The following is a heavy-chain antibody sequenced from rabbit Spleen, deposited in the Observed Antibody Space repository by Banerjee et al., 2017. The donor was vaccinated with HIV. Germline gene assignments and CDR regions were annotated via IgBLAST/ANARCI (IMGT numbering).Heavy chain of an antibody. V-gene: IGHV1S47*01. D-gene: IGHD4-1*01. J-gene: IGHJ4*01. CDR2: IGTGFGDT. CDR3: ARDLAGVIGWNFGW. CDR1: GFSFSSGYD. Sequence: QEQLVESGGGLVKPGASLTLTCTASGFSFSSGYDMCWVRQAPGKGLEWIACIGTGFGDTYYASWAKGRFTISRSTSLNTVTLQMTSLTVADTATYFCARDLAGVIGWNFGWWGPGTLVTVS.